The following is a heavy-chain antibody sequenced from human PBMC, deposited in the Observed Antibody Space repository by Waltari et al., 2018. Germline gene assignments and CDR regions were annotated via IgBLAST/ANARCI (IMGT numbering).Heavy chain of an antibody. V-gene: IGHV4-34*01. J-gene: IGHJ5*02. D-gene: IGHD6-19*01. CDR1: GGSFSGYY. CDR3: AREQWLVKNWFDP. Sequence: QLQLQESGPGLLKPSETLSLTCAVYGGSFSGYYWSWIRQPPGKGLEWIGEINHSGSTNDNPSLKSRVTISVDTSKNQFSLKLSSVTAADTAVYYCAREQWLVKNWFDPWGQGTLVTVSS. CDR2: INHSGST.